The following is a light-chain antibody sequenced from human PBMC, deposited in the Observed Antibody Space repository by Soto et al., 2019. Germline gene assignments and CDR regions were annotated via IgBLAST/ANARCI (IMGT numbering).Light chain of an antibody. CDR3: QQWGRT. V-gene: IGKV1-5*03. CDR1: QSITSW. J-gene: IGKJ1*01. Sequence: DIQMTQSPSTLSASVEDRVTITCRASQSITSWLAWYQQKPGKAPKLLIYKASSLESGVPSRFSGSGSGTEFTLTISSLQPDDFATYYCQQWGRTFGQGTKVDIK. CDR2: KAS.